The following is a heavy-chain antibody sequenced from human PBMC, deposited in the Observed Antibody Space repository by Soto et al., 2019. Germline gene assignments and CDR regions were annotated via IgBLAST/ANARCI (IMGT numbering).Heavy chain of an antibody. J-gene: IGHJ4*02. CDR2: IDPKNGGT. D-gene: IGHD3-10*01. Sequence: QVQRVQSGTEVKKPGASVKVSCQASGYSISAYYIHWVRQAPGQGLEWMGWIDPKNGGTVSAQKFQGRLTMTRDTSISTVYMDLSGLTSDDTALYYCGRDDYGIFTYWGQGSLVTVSS. V-gene: IGHV1-2*02. CDR3: GRDDYGIFTY. CDR1: GYSISAYY.